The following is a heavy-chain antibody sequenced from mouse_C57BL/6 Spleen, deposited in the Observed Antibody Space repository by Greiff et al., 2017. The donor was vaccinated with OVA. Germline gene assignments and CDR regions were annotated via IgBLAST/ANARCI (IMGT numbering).Heavy chain of an antibody. Sequence: VQLQQPGAELVKPGASVKMSCKASGYTFTSYWITWVKQRPGQGLEWIGDIYPGSGSNNYNEKFKSKGTLTVDTSSSTAYMQLSSLTSEDSAVYYCARGRDDYAMDYWGQGTSVTVSS. D-gene: IGHD3-3*01. J-gene: IGHJ4*01. CDR3: ARGRDDYAMDY. V-gene: IGHV1-55*01. CDR1: GYTFTSYW. CDR2: IYPGSGSN.